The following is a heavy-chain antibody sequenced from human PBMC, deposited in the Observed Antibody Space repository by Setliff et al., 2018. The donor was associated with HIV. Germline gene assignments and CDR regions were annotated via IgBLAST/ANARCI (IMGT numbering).Heavy chain of an antibody. J-gene: IGHJ3*02. Sequence: SETLSLTCAVSGYSISSNEWWGWIRQPPGKGLAWIGYISNSGKTYYNPSLNSRVTLPADTSKNQLSLKLSSVTAVDTAVYYCAKTVPHSTAQDAFDIWGQGTMVTVSS. CDR3: AKTVPHSTAQDAFDI. CDR1: GYSISSNEW. CDR2: ISNSGKT. V-gene: IGHV4-28*01. D-gene: IGHD2-2*01.